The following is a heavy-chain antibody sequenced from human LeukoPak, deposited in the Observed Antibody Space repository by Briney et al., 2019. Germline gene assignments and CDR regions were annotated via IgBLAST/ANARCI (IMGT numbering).Heavy chain of an antibody. Sequence: SETLSLTCTLSRGSISSTIYYWGWIRQPPGKGLEWIGSIYYRGSPYYNPSLKSRVTISVDTSKNQFSLKLSSVTAADKAVYYCARHVHPWAIVVVVVTPPYLPDFDLWGRGTLVTVSS. V-gene: IGHV4-39*01. CDR3: ARHVHPWAIVVVVVTPPYLPDFDL. CDR1: RGSISSTIYY. J-gene: IGHJ2*01. CDR2: IYYRGSP. D-gene: IGHD2-15*01.